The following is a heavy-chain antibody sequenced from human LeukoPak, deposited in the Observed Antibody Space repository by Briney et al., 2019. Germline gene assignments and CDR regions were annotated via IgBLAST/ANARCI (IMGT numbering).Heavy chain of an antibody. Sequence: GGPLRLSCAASGFTFSGSAMHGVRQASGKGLEGIGRIRSKANSSATAYAASVKGRFTISRDDSKNTAYLQMNSLKTEDTAVYYCTSRMTTYDYYYYYGMDVWGQGTTVTVSS. CDR1: GFTFSGSA. J-gene: IGHJ6*02. CDR2: IRSKANSSAT. V-gene: IGHV3-73*01. CDR3: TSRMTTYDYYYYYGMDV. D-gene: IGHD1-1*01.